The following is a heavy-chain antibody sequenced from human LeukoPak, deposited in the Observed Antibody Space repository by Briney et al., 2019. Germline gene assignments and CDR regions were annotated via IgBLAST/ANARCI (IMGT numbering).Heavy chain of an antibody. CDR1: GFTFSSYW. V-gene: IGHV3-74*01. Sequence: GGSLRLSCAASGFTFSSYWMHWVRHAPGKGLVWVSRINSDGSSTSYADSVKGRFTISRDNAKNTLYLRMNSLRAEDTAVYYCARGGYDFWSGYFIDYWGQGTLVTVSS. D-gene: IGHD3-3*01. CDR2: INSDGSST. J-gene: IGHJ4*02. CDR3: ARGGYDFWSGYFIDY.